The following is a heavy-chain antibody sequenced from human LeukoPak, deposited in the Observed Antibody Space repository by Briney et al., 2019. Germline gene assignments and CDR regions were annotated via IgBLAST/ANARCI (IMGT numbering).Heavy chain of an antibody. CDR2: ISGSGDNT. Sequence: PGGSLRLSCPASRFTFSNVWMSWVRQAPGKGLEWVSGISGSGDNTYYADSVKGRFTISRDNSKNTLYVQVNSLGTEDTAAYYCAKGSYYDSSGSFYFDYWGQGTLVTVSS. CDR1: RFTFSNVW. J-gene: IGHJ4*02. V-gene: IGHV3-23*01. CDR3: AKGSYYDSSGSFYFDY. D-gene: IGHD3-22*01.